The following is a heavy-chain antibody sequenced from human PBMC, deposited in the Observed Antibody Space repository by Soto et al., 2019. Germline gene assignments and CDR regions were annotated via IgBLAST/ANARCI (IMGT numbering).Heavy chain of an antibody. CDR3: AHGSGWTSDY. CDR2: LYWNDDN. J-gene: IGHJ4*02. CDR1: GFSLSDPEVG. D-gene: IGHD6-19*01. V-gene: IGHV2-5*01. Sequence: QITLKESGPTLVKPTQTLTLTCTFSGFSLSDPEVGVGWFRQPPGKALEWLALLYWNDDNRYSPSLRSRLTLTKDPSKNQVVLTMTNMDPVDTATYYCAHGSGWTSDYWGPGTLVTVSS.